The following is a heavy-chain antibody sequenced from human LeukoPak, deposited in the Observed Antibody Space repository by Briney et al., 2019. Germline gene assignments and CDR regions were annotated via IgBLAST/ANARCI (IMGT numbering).Heavy chain of an antibody. J-gene: IGHJ4*02. Sequence: PSETLSLTCTVSGGSISSHYWSWIRQPPGKGLEWIGYIYYSGSTNYNPSLKSRVTISVDTSKNQFSLKLSSVTATDTAVYYCARMYYYDSSGYYDWGQGTLVTVSS. V-gene: IGHV4-59*11. CDR1: GGSISSHY. D-gene: IGHD3-22*01. CDR2: IYYSGST. CDR3: ARMYYYDSSGYYD.